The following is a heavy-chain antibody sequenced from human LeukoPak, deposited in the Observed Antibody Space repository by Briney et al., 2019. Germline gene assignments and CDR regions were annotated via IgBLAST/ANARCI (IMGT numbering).Heavy chain of an antibody. CDR1: GFTFISYW. CDR3: ARGPQSLFDY. Sequence: GGSLRLSCAASGFTFISYWMSWVRQAPGKGLEWVTNIKQDGSEKYYVDSVKGRFTISRDNAKNSLYLQMNSLRAEDTAVYSCARGPQSLFDYWAQGTLVTVSS. V-gene: IGHV3-7*01. D-gene: IGHD4-11*01. CDR2: IKQDGSEK. J-gene: IGHJ4*02.